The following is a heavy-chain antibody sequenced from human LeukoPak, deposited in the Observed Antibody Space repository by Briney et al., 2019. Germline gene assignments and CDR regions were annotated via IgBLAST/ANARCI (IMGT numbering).Heavy chain of an antibody. J-gene: IGHJ4*02. Sequence: GGCLRLSCAASGLTFRSYGMHWVRQAPGKGLEWVAVIWYDGSNNYYADSVKGRFTISRDNSKNTLYLQMNSLRAEDTAVYYCASYSSSSLFDYWGQGTLVTVSS. CDR1: GLTFRSYG. V-gene: IGHV3-33*01. CDR2: IWYDGSNN. D-gene: IGHD6-6*01. CDR3: ASYSSSSLFDY.